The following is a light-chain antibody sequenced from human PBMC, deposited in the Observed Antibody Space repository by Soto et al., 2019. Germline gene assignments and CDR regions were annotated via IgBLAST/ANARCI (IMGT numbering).Light chain of an antibody. Sequence: QSALTQPASVSGSPGQSITISCIGTSSDVGGYNYVSWYQQHPGKAPKLMIYDVSNRPSGVSNRFSGSKSGNTASLTISGLQAEDEADYYCSSSTSSSTLVFGTGTKLTVL. CDR3: SSSTSSSTLV. CDR2: DVS. V-gene: IGLV2-14*01. CDR1: SSDVGGYNY. J-gene: IGLJ1*01.